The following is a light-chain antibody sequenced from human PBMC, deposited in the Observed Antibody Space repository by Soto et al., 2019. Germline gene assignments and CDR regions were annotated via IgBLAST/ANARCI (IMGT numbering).Light chain of an antibody. Sequence: DIVMTQSPDSLAVSLGETATINCKSSQSVLSSYDNKNYLVWYQQKPGRPPKLLIYWASTRESGVAERFSGSGSGTDFSLTISSLQAEDVEVYYCQQFYSNPPTLGGGTKVDIK. J-gene: IGKJ4*01. CDR1: QSVLSSYDNKNY. CDR3: QQFYSNPPT. CDR2: WAS. V-gene: IGKV4-1*01.